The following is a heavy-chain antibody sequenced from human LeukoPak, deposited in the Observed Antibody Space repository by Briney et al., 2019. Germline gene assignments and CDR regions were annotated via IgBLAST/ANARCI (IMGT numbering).Heavy chain of an antibody. CDR1: GYTFTGYY. V-gene: IGHV1-8*03. Sequence: ASVKVSCKASGYTFTGYYMHWVRQATGQGLEWMGWMNPNSGNTGYAQKFQGRVTITRNTSISTAYMELSSLRSEDTAVYYCARMIAAEDFDYWGQGTLVTVSS. CDR2: MNPNSGNT. CDR3: ARMIAAEDFDY. J-gene: IGHJ4*02. D-gene: IGHD6-25*01.